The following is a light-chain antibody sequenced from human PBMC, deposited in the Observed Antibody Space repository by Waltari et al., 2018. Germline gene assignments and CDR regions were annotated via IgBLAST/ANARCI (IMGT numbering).Light chain of an antibody. Sequence: DIVVPQSPLSLPVTPGVPASISCRSRQSLLHMNGNNYLDWYLQKPGQSPQLLIYLGSNRASGVPDRFSGSGSGTDFTLRISRVEAEDVGVYYCMQSLQSLWTFGPGTKVEIK. CDR3: MQSLQSLWT. V-gene: IGKV2-28*01. CDR2: LGS. CDR1: QSLLHMNGNNY. J-gene: IGKJ1*01.